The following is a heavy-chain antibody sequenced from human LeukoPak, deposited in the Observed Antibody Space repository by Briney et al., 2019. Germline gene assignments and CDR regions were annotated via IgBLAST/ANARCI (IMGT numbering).Heavy chain of an antibody. CDR2: IYYSGST. Sequence: PSETLSLTCTVSGGSISSYYWSWIRQPPGKGPEWIGYIYYSGSTNYNPSLKSRVTISVDTSKNQFSLKLSSVTAADTAVYYCARGGARTTMLINYWGQRTLVTVSS. J-gene: IGHJ4*02. CDR1: GGSISSYY. V-gene: IGHV4-59*01. CDR3: ARGGARTTMLINY. D-gene: IGHD3-16*01.